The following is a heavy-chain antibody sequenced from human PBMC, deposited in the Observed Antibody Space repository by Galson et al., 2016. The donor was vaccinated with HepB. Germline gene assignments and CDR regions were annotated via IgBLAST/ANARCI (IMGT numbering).Heavy chain of an antibody. CDR1: GFTFSNYG. CDR3: ARDDYSGLGSHYLQYYYGVDV. D-gene: IGHD3-10*01. Sequence: SLRLSCAASGFTFSNYGMHWVRQAPGKGLEWVAVIWYDGSNEYYVDSVKGRFTISRDNSKNTVYLQMNSLRAEDTAVYYCARDDYSGLGSHYLQYYYGVDVWGQGTTVTVSS. CDR2: IWYDGSNE. J-gene: IGHJ6*02. V-gene: IGHV3-33*01.